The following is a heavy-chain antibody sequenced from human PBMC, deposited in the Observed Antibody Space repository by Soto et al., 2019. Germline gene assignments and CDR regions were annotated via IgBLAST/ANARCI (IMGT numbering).Heavy chain of an antibody. J-gene: IGHJ4*02. CDR3: ARSIDSSGYYFSNC. V-gene: IGHV4-59*01. D-gene: IGHD3-22*01. CDR2: IHHSGST. CDR1: GGFISNYY. Sequence: SETLSLTCTVSGGFISNYYWSWIRQSPGKGLEWIGYIHHSGSTNYNPSLKSRVTMSVDTSRNQFSLKLSSVTAADTAVYYCARSIDSSGYYFSNCWGQGSLVTVSS.